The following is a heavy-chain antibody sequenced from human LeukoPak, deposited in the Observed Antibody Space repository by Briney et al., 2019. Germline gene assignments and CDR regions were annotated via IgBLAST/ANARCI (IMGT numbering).Heavy chain of an antibody. V-gene: IGHV3-30-3*01. CDR1: GFTFSNYS. Sequence: GGSLRLSCAASGFTFSNYSMHWVRQAPGKGLEWVAVISYDGTNKYYADSVKGGFTISRDNSKNTLYLQMNSLRAEDTAVYYCARGKLENDYGDYGGSVYWGQGTLVTVSS. CDR3: ARGKLENDYGDYGGSVY. CDR2: ISYDGTNK. J-gene: IGHJ4*02. D-gene: IGHD4-17*01.